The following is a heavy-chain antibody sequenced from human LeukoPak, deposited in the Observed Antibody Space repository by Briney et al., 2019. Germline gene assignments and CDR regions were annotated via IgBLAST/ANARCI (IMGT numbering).Heavy chain of an antibody. CDR2: ISAYNGNT. Sequence: GASVKVSCKASGYTFTSYGISWVRQAPGQGLEWMGWISAYNGNTNYAQKLQGRVTMTTDTSTSTAYMELRSLRSDDTAVYYCARITYYYGSGSYYAPGYWGQGTLVTVSS. V-gene: IGHV1-18*01. CDR3: ARITYYYGSGSYYAPGY. D-gene: IGHD3-10*01. CDR1: GYTFTSYG. J-gene: IGHJ4*02.